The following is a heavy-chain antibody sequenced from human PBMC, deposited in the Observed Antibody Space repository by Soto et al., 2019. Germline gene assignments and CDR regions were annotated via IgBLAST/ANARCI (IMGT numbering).Heavy chain of an antibody. V-gene: IGHV3-73*01. CDR1: GFTFSGSA. D-gene: IGHD6-6*01. CDR3: TRGVAARLNYYYMDV. CDR2: IRSKANSYAT. Sequence: HPGGSLRLSCAASGFTFSGSAMHWVRQASGKGLEWVGRIRSKANSYATAYAASVKGRFTISRDDSKNTAYLQMNSLKTEDTAVYYCTRGVAARLNYYYMDVWGKGTTVTVSS. J-gene: IGHJ6*03.